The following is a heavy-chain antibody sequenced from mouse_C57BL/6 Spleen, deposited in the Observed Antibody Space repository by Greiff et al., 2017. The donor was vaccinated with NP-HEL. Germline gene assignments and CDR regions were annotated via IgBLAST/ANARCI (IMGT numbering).Heavy chain of an antibody. CDR2: IDPSDSYT. V-gene: IGHV1-69*01. CDR3: AREHYGSSTGYFDV. D-gene: IGHD1-1*01. Sequence: VQLQQSGAELVMPGASVKLSCKASGYTFTSYWMHWVKQRPGQGLEWIGEIDPSDSYTNYNQKFKGKSTLTVDKSSSTAYMQLSSLTSEDSAVYYCAREHYGSSTGYFDVWGTGTTVTVSS. J-gene: IGHJ1*03. CDR1: GYTFTSYW.